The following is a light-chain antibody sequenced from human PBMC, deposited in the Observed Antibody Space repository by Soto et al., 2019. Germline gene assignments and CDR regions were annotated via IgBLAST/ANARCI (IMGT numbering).Light chain of an antibody. J-gene: IGKJ1*01. CDR3: HQRSHWPPLT. CDR2: DAS. V-gene: IGKV3-11*01. Sequence: EPVLISTQGTLSLSGGRVALGCRRTSQSVSSSLAWYQQKPGQAPRLLIFDASNRATGIPARFSGSGSGTDFSLTVSSLEPEYFAVYYCHQRSHWPPLTFGQGTKVDIK. CDR1: QSVSSS.